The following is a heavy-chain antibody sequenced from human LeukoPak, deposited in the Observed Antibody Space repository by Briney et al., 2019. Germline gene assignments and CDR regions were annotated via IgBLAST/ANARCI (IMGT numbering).Heavy chain of an antibody. J-gene: IGHJ4*02. Sequence: SETLTLTCSVSGGSISSGRYYWSWIRQPAGKGLEWNGRVSPSDKTTNYSASLMSRVIISKEKSKNQFTLRVISVTAADTAVYYCAREWLGIAVTGSKYFDSWGQGFLVTVSS. CDR2: VSPSDKTT. V-gene: IGHV4-61*02. CDR1: GGSISSGRYY. CDR3: AREWLGIAVTGSKYFDS. D-gene: IGHD6-19*01.